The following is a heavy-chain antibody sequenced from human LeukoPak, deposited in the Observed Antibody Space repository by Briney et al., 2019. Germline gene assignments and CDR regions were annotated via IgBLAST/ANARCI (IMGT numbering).Heavy chain of an antibody. CDR3: AKVRYVGYYFDY. V-gene: IGHV3-23*01. Sequence: PGGSLRLSCAASGFTFSSYALSWVRQAPGKGLEWVSGISSSGGNTYYADSVKGRFTISRDNSKNTLYLQMNSLRAEDTAVYYCAKVRYVGYYFDYWGQGTLVTVSS. J-gene: IGHJ4*02. CDR1: GFTFSSYA. D-gene: IGHD5-12*01. CDR2: ISSSGGNT.